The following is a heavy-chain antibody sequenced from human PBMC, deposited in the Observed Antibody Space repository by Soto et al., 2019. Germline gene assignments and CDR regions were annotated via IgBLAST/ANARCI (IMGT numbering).Heavy chain of an antibody. CDR2: IIPALGTA. V-gene: IGHV1-69*08. D-gene: IGHD4-17*01. Sequence: QDQLVQSGAEVKKPGSSVKVSCKASGGTFSSHTFSWVRQAPGQGLEWMGRIIPALGTATYAQKIQGRVTITADESATKVYMELNSLRSEDTAVYYCARPDFGDYWYFDLWGRGTLVTVSS. CDR1: GGTFSSHT. J-gene: IGHJ2*01. CDR3: ARPDFGDYWYFDL.